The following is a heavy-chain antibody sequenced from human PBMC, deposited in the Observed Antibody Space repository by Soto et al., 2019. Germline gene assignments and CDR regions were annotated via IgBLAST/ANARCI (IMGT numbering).Heavy chain of an antibody. CDR1: GFTFSSYA. CDR2: ISYDGSNK. V-gene: IGHV3-30-3*01. D-gene: IGHD6-19*01. J-gene: IGHJ6*02. CDR3: ARDTVSQYSSGTYGMDV. Sequence: QVQLVESGGGVVQPGRSLRLSCAASGFTFSSYAMHWVRQAPGKGLEWVAVISYDGSNKYYADSVKGRFTISRDNSKNTLYLQMISLRAEDTAVYYCARDTVSQYSSGTYGMDVWGQGTTVTVSS.